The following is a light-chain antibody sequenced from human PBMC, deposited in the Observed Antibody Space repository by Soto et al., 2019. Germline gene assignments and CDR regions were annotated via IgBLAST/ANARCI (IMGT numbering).Light chain of an antibody. CDR3: ISYTGSSTSYV. CDR2: EVS. CDR1: SSDVGSYDH. Sequence: SVLTQPASVSGSPGQSITISCSGTSSDVGSYDHVAWYQQFPGKTPKLMIYEVSNRPSGVSSRFSGSKSGNTVSLTISGLQAEDEADYYCISYTGSSTSYVFGSGTKVTVL. V-gene: IGLV2-14*01. J-gene: IGLJ1*01.